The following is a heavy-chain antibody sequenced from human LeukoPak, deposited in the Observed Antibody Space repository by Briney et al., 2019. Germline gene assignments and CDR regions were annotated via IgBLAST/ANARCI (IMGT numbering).Heavy chain of an antibody. CDR1: GGSINSYY. Sequence: SETLSLTCTVSGGSINSYYWNWIRQPPGKGLEWVGYIYHSGRAYYNPSLKNRVTISVDTSKNQFSLKLTSVTAADTAVYYCARDARGGYDLGDYWGQGTLVTVSS. D-gene: IGHD5-12*01. J-gene: IGHJ4*02. V-gene: IGHV4-30-4*01. CDR3: ARDARGGYDLGDY. CDR2: IYHSGRA.